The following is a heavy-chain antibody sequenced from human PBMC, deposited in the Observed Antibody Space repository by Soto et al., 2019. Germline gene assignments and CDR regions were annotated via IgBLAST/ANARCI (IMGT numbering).Heavy chain of an antibody. CDR3: AREDYYDSSGYYRHYYYAMDV. Sequence: PGGSLRLSCAASGFTFCSYAMHWVRQAPGNGLEWVAVISYDGSNKYYADSVKGRFTISRDSSKNTLYLQVNSLRVEDTAVYYCAREDYYDSSGYYRHYYYAMDVWGQGTTVTVSS. CDR2: ISYDGSNK. J-gene: IGHJ6*02. V-gene: IGHV3-30-3*01. CDR1: GFTFCSYA. D-gene: IGHD3-22*01.